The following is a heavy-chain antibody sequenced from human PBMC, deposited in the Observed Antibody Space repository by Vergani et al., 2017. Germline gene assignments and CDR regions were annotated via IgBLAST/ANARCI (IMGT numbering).Heavy chain of an antibody. V-gene: IGHV5-51*01. Sequence: EVQLVQSGAEVKKPGESLKISCRGVGYRFSSSWIGWVRQRPGKGLEWMGIIFPDDSDTRYSPSFQGQVTVSADKSISTVYLQWNSLKASDTAMYYCASRRTLQREFDIWSQGTQVTVSS. J-gene: IGHJ4*02. D-gene: IGHD5-24*01. CDR2: IFPDDSDT. CDR1: GYRFSSSW. CDR3: ASRRTLQREFDI.